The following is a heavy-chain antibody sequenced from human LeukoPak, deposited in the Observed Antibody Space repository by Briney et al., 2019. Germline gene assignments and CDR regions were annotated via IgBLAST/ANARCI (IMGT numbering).Heavy chain of an antibody. CDR3: AKLRELVTYYYYYGLDV. D-gene: IGHD1-1*01. CDR2: ISYDGVNK. CDR1: GFTFSNYA. Sequence: GRSLRLSCAASGFTFSNYAMHWVRQAPGKGLEWVALISYDGVNKYYADSVKGRFTISRDNSKNTLYLRMNSLRVEDTALYYCAKLRELVTYYYYYGLDVWGQGTTVTVSS. V-gene: IGHV3-30*04. J-gene: IGHJ6*02.